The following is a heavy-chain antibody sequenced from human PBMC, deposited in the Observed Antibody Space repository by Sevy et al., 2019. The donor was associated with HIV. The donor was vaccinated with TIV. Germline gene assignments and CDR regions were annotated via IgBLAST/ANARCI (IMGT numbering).Heavy chain of an antibody. CDR3: ARASGSSGWYRFWYFDL. CDR2: IYYSGST. Sequence: SETLSLTCTVSGGSISSYYWSWIRQPPGKGLEWIGYIYYSGSTNYNPSLKSRVTISVDTSKNQFSLKLSSVTAAETAVYYCARASGSSGWYRFWYFDLWGHGTLVTVSS. CDR1: GGSISSYY. D-gene: IGHD6-19*01. J-gene: IGHJ2*01. V-gene: IGHV4-59*01.